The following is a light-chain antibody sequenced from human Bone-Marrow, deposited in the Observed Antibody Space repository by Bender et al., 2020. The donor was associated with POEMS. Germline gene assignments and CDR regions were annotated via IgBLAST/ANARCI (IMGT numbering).Light chain of an antibody. CDR3: CSYIGTNTFDI. CDR1: SSNFGSYSL. J-gene: IGLJ1*01. CDR2: DGS. V-gene: IGLV2-23*03. Sequence: QSALTQPASVSGSPGQSITISCTGTSSNFGSYSLVSWYQQLPGKVPKLMIYDGSERPSGVSNRFSGSNSGNTASLTISGLQADDEADYYCCSYIGTNTFDIFGTGTKVTVL.